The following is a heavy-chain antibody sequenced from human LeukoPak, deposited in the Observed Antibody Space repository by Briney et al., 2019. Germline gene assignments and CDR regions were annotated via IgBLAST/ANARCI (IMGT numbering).Heavy chain of an antibody. CDR1: GYTLTSHG. CDR2: IIPILGIA. Sequence: GASVKVSCKASGYTLTSHGMSWVRQAPGQGLEWMGRIIPILGIANYAQKFQGRVTITADKSTSTAYMELSSLRSEDTAVYYCARALYYYDSSGYYGAFDIWGQGTMVTVSS. D-gene: IGHD3-22*01. V-gene: IGHV1-69*04. CDR3: ARALYYYDSSGYYGAFDI. J-gene: IGHJ3*02.